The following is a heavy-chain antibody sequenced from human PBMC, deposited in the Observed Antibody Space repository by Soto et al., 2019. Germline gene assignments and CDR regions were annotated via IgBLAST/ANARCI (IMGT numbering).Heavy chain of an antibody. Sequence: QVQLVESGGGVVQPGRSLRLSCAASGFTFSSYGMHWVRQAPRKGLEWVAVISYDGSNKYYADSVKGRFTISRDNSKNTLYMQMNSLRAEDTAVYYCAKWVDTAMVKRYYFDYWGQGTLVTVSS. J-gene: IGHJ4*02. D-gene: IGHD5-18*01. CDR1: GFTFSSYG. CDR2: ISYDGSNK. CDR3: AKWVDTAMVKRYYFDY. V-gene: IGHV3-30*18.